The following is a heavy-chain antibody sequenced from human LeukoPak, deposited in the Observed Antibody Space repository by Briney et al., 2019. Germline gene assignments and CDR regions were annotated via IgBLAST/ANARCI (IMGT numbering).Heavy chain of an antibody. D-gene: IGHD3-9*01. CDR3: ARQSSDILTGYYRGPYYYYGMDV. CDR2: IYYSGST. J-gene: IGHJ6*02. CDR1: GFTFSDYY. Sequence: GSLRLSCAASGFTFSDYYMSWIRQAPGKGLEWIGSIYYSGSTYYNPSLKSGVTISVETSKNQFSLKLSSVTAADTAVYYCARQSSDILTGYYRGPYYYYGMDVWGQGTTVTVSS. V-gene: IGHV4-39*01.